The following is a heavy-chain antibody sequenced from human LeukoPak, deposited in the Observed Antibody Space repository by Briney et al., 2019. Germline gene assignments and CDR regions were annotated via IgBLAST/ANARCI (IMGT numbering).Heavy chain of an antibody. CDR3: ATAPAAADSC. Sequence: PGGSLRLSCAASGFTFSNPWMTWVRQAPGKGLEWVANINQDGSKKTYVDSVKGRFSISRDNAKNSLYLQMNSLRAEDTAVYYCATAPAAADSCWGQGTLVAVSS. V-gene: IGHV3-7*01. CDR2: INQDGSKK. J-gene: IGHJ4*02. D-gene: IGHD6-25*01. CDR1: GFTFSNPW.